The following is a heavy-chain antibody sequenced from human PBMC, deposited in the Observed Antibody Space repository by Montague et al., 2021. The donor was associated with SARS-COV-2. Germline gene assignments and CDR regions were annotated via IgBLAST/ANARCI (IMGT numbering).Heavy chain of an antibody. CDR2: ISWNSGSI. D-gene: IGHD3-9*01. V-gene: IGHV3-9*01. J-gene: IGHJ3*02. CDR3: AKFPQRNYDILIDDAFDI. CDR1: GFTFDDYA. Sequence: SLRLSCADCGFTFDDYAMHWVRQAPGNGLEWVSGISWNSGSIGYADSVKGRFTISRDNAKNSLYLQMNSLRAEDTALYYCAKFPQRNYDILIDDAFDIWGQGTMVTVSS.